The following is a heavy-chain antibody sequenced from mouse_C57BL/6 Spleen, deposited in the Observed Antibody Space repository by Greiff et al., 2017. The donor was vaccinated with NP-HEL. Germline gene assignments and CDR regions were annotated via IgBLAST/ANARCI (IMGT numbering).Heavy chain of an antibody. CDR3: ARAGGYFDV. CDR1: GYTFTSYW. V-gene: IGHV1-64*01. J-gene: IGHJ1*03. Sequence: QVQLKQPGAELVKPGASVKLSCKASGYTFTSYWMHWVKQRPGQGLEWIGMIHPNSGSTNYNEKFKSKATLTVDKSSSTAYMQLSSLTSEDSSVYYCARAGGYFDVWGTATTVTVSS. CDR2: IHPNSGST.